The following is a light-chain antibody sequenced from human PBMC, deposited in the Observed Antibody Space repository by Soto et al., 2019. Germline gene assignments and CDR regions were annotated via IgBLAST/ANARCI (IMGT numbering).Light chain of an antibody. CDR1: QSVASN. J-gene: IGKJ2*01. Sequence: EIVMTQSPATLSVSPGERATLSCSASQSVASNLAWYQLKPGQAPRLLISGASTRATGVPARLSGSGSGTEFTLTTRSLQSEDFALSYWQQYTNGPPYTFGQGTRLEI. V-gene: IGKV3-15*01. CDR2: GAS. CDR3: QQYTNGPPYT.